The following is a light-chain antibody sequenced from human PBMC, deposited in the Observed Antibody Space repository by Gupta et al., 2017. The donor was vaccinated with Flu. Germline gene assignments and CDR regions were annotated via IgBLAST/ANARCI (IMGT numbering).Light chain of an antibody. J-gene: IGKJ4*01. CDR1: QDIDKN. CDR2: DAS. CDR3: QQYDDLPT. Sequence: DIQMTQSPPSLSASVGDRVTITCQASQDIDKNLNWYQQKTGEAPKLLIYDASSLEAGVPSRFSGSGSGTHFSFSITSLQPEDIGTYYCQQYDDLPTFGGGTKVEIK. V-gene: IGKV1-33*01.